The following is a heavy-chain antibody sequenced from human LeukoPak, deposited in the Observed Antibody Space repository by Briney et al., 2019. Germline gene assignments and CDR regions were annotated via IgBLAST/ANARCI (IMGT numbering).Heavy chain of an antibody. CDR2: IFHSGNT. CDR1: GYSISSGYY. V-gene: IGHV4-38-2*02. D-gene: IGHD2/OR15-2a*01. CDR3: AKTFWGAGDAFDI. Sequence: SETLSLTCTVSGYSISSGYYWGWIRQPPGEGLEWIGSIFHSGNTYYNPSLKSRVTISVDTSKNQFSLKLSSVTAADTAVYYCAKTFWGAGDAFDIWGQGTMVTVSS. J-gene: IGHJ3*02.